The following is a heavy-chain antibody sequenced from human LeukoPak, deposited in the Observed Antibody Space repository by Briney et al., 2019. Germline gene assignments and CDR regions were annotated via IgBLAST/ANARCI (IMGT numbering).Heavy chain of an antibody. V-gene: IGHV1-2*02. D-gene: IGHD6-19*01. CDR3: ARVRRGAVAGTDY. J-gene: IGHJ4*02. Sequence: ASVTVSCKASGYTFTGYYMHWVRQAPGQGLEWMGWINPNSGGTNYAQKFQGRVTMTRDTSISTAYMELSRLRSDDTAVYYCARVRRGAVAGTDYWGQGTLVTVSS. CDR2: INPNSGGT. CDR1: GYTFTGYY.